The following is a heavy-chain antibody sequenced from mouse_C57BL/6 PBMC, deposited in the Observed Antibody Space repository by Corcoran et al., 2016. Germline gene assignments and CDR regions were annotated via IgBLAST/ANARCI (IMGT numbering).Heavy chain of an antibody. Sequence: QVQLQQSGAELARPGASVKLSCKASGYTFTSYGISWVKQRTGQGLEWIGEIYPRSGNTYYNEKFKGKATLTADKSSSTAYMELRSLTSEDSAVYFCARGDSNYGVWFAYWGQGTLVTVSA. CDR3: ARGDSNYGVWFAY. CDR2: IYPRSGNT. D-gene: IGHD2-5*01. V-gene: IGHV1-81*01. J-gene: IGHJ3*01. CDR1: GYTFTSYG.